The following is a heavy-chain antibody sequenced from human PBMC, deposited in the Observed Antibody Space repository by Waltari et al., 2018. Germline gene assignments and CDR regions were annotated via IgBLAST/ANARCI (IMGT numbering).Heavy chain of an antibody. D-gene: IGHD3-3*01. Sequence: EVQLVESGGGLVQPGGSLRLSCAASGFTFSSYWMSWVRQAPGKGLEWVANIKQDGSENYYVDSVKCRFTISRDNAKNSLYLQMNSLRAEDTAVYYCAREGPWYYDFWSGSPFDYWGQGTLVTVSS. J-gene: IGHJ4*02. CDR3: AREGPWYYDFWSGSPFDY. CDR2: IKQDGSEN. V-gene: IGHV3-7*01. CDR1: GFTFSSYW.